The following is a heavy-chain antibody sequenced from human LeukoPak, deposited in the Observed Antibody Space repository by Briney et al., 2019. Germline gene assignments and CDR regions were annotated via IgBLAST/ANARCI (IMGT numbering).Heavy chain of an antibody. J-gene: IGHJ4*02. Sequence: GRSLRLSCAASGFTFSSYGMHWVRQAPGKGLEWVAVIWYDGSNKYYADSVKGRFTISRDNSKNTLYLQMNSLRSEDTAVYYCATGRYFDRAHDYWGQGALVTVSS. CDR2: IWYDGSNK. CDR3: ATGRYFDRAHDY. D-gene: IGHD3-9*01. CDR1: GFTFSSYG. V-gene: IGHV3-33*01.